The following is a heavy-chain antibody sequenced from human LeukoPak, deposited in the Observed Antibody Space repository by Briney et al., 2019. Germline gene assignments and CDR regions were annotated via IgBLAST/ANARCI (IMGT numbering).Heavy chain of an antibody. Sequence: PSETLSLTCTVSGYSISSGYYWGWIRQPPGKGLEWIGSIYHSGSTYYNPSLKSRVTISVDTSKNQFSLKLSSVTAADTAVYYCATQDAYYGSTYWRQGTLVTVSS. CDR3: ATQDAYYGSTY. J-gene: IGHJ4*02. V-gene: IGHV4-38-2*02. CDR2: IYHSGST. CDR1: GYSISSGYY. D-gene: IGHD3-10*01.